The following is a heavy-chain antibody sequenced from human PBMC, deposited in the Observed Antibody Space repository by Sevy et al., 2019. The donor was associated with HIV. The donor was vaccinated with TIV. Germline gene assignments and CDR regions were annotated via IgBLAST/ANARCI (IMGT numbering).Heavy chain of an antibody. Sequence: SETLSLTCAVYGGSFSGYYRSWIRQPPGKGLEWIGEINHSGSTNYNPSLKSRVTISVDTSKNQFSLKLSSVTAADTAVYYCARGGSSWYVRYHYGMDVWGQGTTVTVSS. CDR1: GGSFSGYY. D-gene: IGHD6-13*01. CDR2: INHSGST. J-gene: IGHJ6*02. CDR3: ARGGSSWYVRYHYGMDV. V-gene: IGHV4-34*01.